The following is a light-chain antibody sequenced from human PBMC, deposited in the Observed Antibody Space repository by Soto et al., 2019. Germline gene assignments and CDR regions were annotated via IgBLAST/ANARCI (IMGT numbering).Light chain of an antibody. V-gene: IGKV1-39*01. CDR3: QQSYSTPWT. J-gene: IGKJ1*01. CDR1: QSISYY. CDR2: STS. Sequence: DIQMTQSPSSLSASVGDRVTITCRASQSISYYLNWYQQKQGRAPRLLIYSTSTLQSGVPSKFSGSASGTDFTPTISSLQPEDFDTYYCQQSYSTPWTLGQGTKVDIK.